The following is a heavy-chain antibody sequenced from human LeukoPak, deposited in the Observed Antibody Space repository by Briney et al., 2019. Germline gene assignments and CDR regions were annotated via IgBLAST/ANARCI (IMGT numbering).Heavy chain of an antibody. J-gene: IGHJ3*02. V-gene: IGHV3-15*01. CDR2: IKSKTDGGTT. CDR3: ATEWELLPLDDAFDI. D-gene: IGHD1-26*01. Sequence: GGSRRLSCAASGFTFSNAWMSWVRQAPGKGLEWVGRIKSKTDGGTTDYAAPVKGRFTISRDDSKNTLYLQMNSLKTEDTAVYYCATEWELLPLDDAFDIWGQGTMVTVSS. CDR1: GFTFSNAW.